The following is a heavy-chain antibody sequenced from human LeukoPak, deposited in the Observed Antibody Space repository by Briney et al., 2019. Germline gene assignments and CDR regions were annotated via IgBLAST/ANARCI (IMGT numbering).Heavy chain of an antibody. CDR3: ARASSSMVRDSIFDY. CDR2: ISYDGSNK. Sequence: PGGSLRLSCAASGFTFSSYGMHWVRQAPGKGLEWVAVISYDGSNKYYADSVKGRFTISRDNSKNTLYLQMNSLRAEDTAVYYCARASSSMVRDSIFDYWGQGTLVTVSS. CDR1: GFTFSSYG. J-gene: IGHJ4*02. D-gene: IGHD3-10*01. V-gene: IGHV3-30*03.